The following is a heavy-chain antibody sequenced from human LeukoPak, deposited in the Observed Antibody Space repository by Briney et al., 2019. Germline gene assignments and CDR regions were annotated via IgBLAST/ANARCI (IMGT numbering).Heavy chain of an antibody. CDR3: ARGSRLVVVERDAFDI. J-gene: IGHJ3*02. V-gene: IGHV3-48*03. CDR2: ISNSGGTI. CDR1: GFTFSSYE. Sequence: GGSLRLSCAASGFTFSSYEMNWVRQAPGKGLEWVSYISNSGGTIFYADSVKGRFTISRDNSKNTLYLQMSSLRAEDTAVYYCARGSRLVVVERDAFDIWGQGTMVTVSS. D-gene: IGHD2-15*01.